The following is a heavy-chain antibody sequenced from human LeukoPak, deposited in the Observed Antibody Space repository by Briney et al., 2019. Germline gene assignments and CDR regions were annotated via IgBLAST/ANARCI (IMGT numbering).Heavy chain of an antibody. CDR2: IGSSGSTI. CDR1: GFTFSTYE. D-gene: IGHD4-23*01. CDR3: AKNNDYGGSYWYFDL. V-gene: IGHV3-48*03. Sequence: PGGSLRLSCEASGFTFSTYEMNWVRQTPGKGLEWVSCIGSSGSTIYYADSVKGRFTISRDSSKNTLYLQMSSLRDEDTAVYYCAKNNDYGGSYWYFDLWGRGTLVTVSS. J-gene: IGHJ2*01.